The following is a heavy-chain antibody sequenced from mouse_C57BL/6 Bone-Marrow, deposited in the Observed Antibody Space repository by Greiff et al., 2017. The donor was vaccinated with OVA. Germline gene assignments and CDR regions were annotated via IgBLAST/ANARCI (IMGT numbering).Heavy chain of an antibody. CDR3: TRLGGAMDY. V-gene: IGHV1-5*01. D-gene: IGHD4-1*01. Sequence: VHVKQSGPVLARPGASVKLSCKTSGYTFTSYWMHWVKQRPGQGLDWIGAIYPGNSDTSYNQKFTGKATLTAVTSYSTAYMALSSLPYEDSAVYDSTRLGGAMDYWGQGTSVTVSA. CDR1: GYTFTSYW. J-gene: IGHJ4*01. CDR2: IYPGNSDT.